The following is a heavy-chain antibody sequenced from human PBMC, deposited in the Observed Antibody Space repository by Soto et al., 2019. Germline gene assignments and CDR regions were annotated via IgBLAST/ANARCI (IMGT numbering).Heavy chain of an antibody. CDR2: IYYSGST. CDR1: GGSISSSSYY. J-gene: IGHJ4*02. D-gene: IGHD3-22*01. Sequence: NPSETLSLTCTVSGGSISSSSYYWGWIRQPPGKGLEWIGSIYYSGSTYYNPSLKSRVTISVDTSKNQFSLKLSSVTAADTAVYYCARQLRRGGYIYYFDYWGQGTLVTVSS. V-gene: IGHV4-39*01. CDR3: ARQLRRGGYIYYFDY.